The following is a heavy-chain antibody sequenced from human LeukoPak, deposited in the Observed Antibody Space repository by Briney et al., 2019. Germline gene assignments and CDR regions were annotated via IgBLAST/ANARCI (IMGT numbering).Heavy chain of an antibody. J-gene: IGHJ4*02. Sequence: GGSLRLSCVASGFTFSSYAMSWVRQAPGKGLEWVSAISGSGGSTYYADSVKGRFTISRDNSKNTLYLQMNSLRAEDTAVYYCAKGRYYYGSGRSPRYYFDYWGQGTLVTVSS. CDR3: AKGRYYYGSGRSPRYYFDY. CDR2: ISGSGGST. CDR1: GFTFSSYA. D-gene: IGHD3-10*01. V-gene: IGHV3-23*01.